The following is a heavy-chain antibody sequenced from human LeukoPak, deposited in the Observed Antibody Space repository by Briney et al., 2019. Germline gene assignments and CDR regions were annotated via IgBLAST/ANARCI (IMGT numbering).Heavy chain of an antibody. CDR3: ARKYYYDSSGRNYFDY. Sequence: GESLKISCKGSGYSFTSYWIGWVRQMPGKGLEWMGIIYPGDSDTRYSPSFQGQVTISADKSISTAYLQWSSLKASDTAMYYCARKYYYDSSGRNYFDYWGQGTLVTVSS. D-gene: IGHD3-22*01. J-gene: IGHJ4*02. V-gene: IGHV5-51*01. CDR2: IYPGDSDT. CDR1: GYSFTSYW.